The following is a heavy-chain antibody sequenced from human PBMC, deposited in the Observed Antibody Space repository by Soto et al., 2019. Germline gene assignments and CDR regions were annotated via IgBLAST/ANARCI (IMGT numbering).Heavy chain of an antibody. J-gene: IGHJ6*02. D-gene: IGHD6-19*01. CDR2: INPNSGGT. V-gene: IGHV1-2*04. CDR1: GYTFTGYY. Sequence: GASVKVSCKASGYTFTGYYMHWVRQAPGQGLEWMGWINPNSGGTNYAQKFQGWVTMTRDTSISTAYMELSRLRSDDTAVYYCARESENSSGWYYYYGMDVWGQGTTVTVYS. CDR3: ARESENSSGWYYYYGMDV.